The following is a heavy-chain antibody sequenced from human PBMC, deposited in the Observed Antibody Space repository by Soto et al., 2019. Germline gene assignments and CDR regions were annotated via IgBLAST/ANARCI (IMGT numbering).Heavy chain of an antibody. CDR3: ARVTGSSADDAFDI. CDR1: GFTFSSYG. Sequence: QVQLVESGGGVVQPGRSLRLSCAASGFTFSSYGMHWVRQAPGKGLEWVAVIWYDGSNKYYADSVKGRFTISRDNSKNTLYLQMNSLRAEDTAVYYCARVTGSSADDAFDIWGQGTMVTVSS. V-gene: IGHV3-33*01. J-gene: IGHJ3*02. CDR2: IWYDGSNK. D-gene: IGHD2-2*01.